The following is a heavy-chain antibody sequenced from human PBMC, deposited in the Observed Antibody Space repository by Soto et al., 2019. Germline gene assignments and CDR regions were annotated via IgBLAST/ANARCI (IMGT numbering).Heavy chain of an antibody. D-gene: IGHD2-15*01. CDR2: IYYSGST. V-gene: IGHV4-39*01. CDR1: GGSISSSSYY. J-gene: IGHJ4*02. CDR3: ARITIVVVAATIDY. Sequence: QLQLQESGPGLVKPSETLSLTCTVSGGSISSSSYYWGWIRQPPGKGLEWIGSIYYSGSTYYNPSLKSRLTLSVDTSKNQCSLKLSSVTAADTAVYYCARITIVVVAATIDYWGQGTLVTVSS.